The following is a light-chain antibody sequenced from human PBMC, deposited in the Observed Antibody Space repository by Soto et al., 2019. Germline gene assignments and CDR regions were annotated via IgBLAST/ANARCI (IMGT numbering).Light chain of an antibody. CDR1: QGIANF. Sequence: IQLTQSPSSLSASVGDRVTISCRASQGIANFLAWYQQKPGKAPKLLIYGASTLQSGVPSRFSGSGSGTDFTLTISSLKPEDFATYYCQQLNIFPIPFGPGTKVDIK. V-gene: IGKV1-9*01. J-gene: IGKJ3*01. CDR3: QQLNIFPIP. CDR2: GAS.